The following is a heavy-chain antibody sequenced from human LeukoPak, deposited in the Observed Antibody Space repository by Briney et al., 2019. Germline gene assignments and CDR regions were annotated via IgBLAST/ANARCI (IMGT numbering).Heavy chain of an antibody. Sequence: RASVKVSCKASGYTFTSYGISWVRQAPGQGLEWMGWISAYNGNTNYAQKFQGRVTITADESTSTAYMELSSLRSEDTAVYYCARDTSDFYDSSGYYPGGYWGQGTLVTVSS. D-gene: IGHD3-22*01. CDR3: ARDTSDFYDSSGYYPGGY. CDR1: GYTFTSYG. J-gene: IGHJ4*02. CDR2: ISAYNGNT. V-gene: IGHV1-18*01.